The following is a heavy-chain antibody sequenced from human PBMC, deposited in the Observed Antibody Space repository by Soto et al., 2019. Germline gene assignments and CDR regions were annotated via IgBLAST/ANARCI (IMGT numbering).Heavy chain of an antibody. Sequence: GASVKVCCKASVGPFSSYAISWVRQAPGQGLEWMGGIIPIFGTANYAQKFQGRVPITADESTSPAYMELSRLSSEVTAVYYSASKYDDYVWRSYRLRSFDYSGQGTMVTVSS. D-gene: IGHD3-16*02. CDR3: ASKYDDYVWRSYRLRSFDY. V-gene: IGHV1-69*13. CDR2: IIPIFGTA. CDR1: VGPFSSYA. J-gene: IGHJ4*02.